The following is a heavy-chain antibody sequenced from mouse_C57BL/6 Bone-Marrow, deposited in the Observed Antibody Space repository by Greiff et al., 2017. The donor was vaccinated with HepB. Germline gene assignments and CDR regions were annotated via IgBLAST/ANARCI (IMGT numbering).Heavy chain of an antibody. CDR1: GYTFTSYW. CDR2: IDPSDSYT. CDR3: ARHGSSYYYAMDY. D-gene: IGHD1-1*01. V-gene: IGHV1-50*01. J-gene: IGHJ4*01. Sequence: QVQLQQPGAELVKPGASVKLSCKASGYTFTSYWMQWVKQRPGQGLEWIGEIDPSDSYTNYNQKFKGKATLTVDTSSSTAYMQLSSLTSEDSAVYYCARHGSSYYYAMDYWGQGTSVTVSS.